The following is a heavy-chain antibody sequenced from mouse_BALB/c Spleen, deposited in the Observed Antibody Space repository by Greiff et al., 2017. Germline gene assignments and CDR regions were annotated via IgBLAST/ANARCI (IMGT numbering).Heavy chain of an antibody. J-gene: IGHJ4*01. Sequence: DVMLVESGGGLVQPGGSRKLSCAASGFTFSSFGMHWVRQAPEKGLEWVAYISSGSSTIYYADTVKGRFTISRDNPKNTLFLQMTSLRSEDTAMYYCATYYRYDGYAMDYWGQGTSVTVSS. CDR2: ISSGSSTI. D-gene: IGHD2-14*01. CDR3: ATYYRYDGYAMDY. V-gene: IGHV5-17*02. CDR1: GFTFSSFG.